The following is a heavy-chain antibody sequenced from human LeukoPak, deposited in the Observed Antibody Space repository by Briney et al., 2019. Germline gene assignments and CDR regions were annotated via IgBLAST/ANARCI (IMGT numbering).Heavy chain of an antibody. CDR2: IYSGGTT. D-gene: IGHD3-22*01. Sequence: GGSLRLSCAASGFSVSGNYVSWVRQAPGKGLEWVSVIYSGGTTYYADSIKGRFTISRDNSKNTPYLQMNSLRAEDTAVYYCAGRYDGSGYPLHWGQGTLVTVSS. CDR1: GFSVSGNY. CDR3: AGRYDGSGYPLH. V-gene: IGHV3-53*01. J-gene: IGHJ4*02.